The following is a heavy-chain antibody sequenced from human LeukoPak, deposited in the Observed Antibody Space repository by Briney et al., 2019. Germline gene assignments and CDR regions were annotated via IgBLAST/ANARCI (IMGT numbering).Heavy chain of an antibody. CDR1: GYPFTTSW. J-gene: IGHJ4*02. Sequence: GESLRISCQGFGYPFTTSWIGWVRQLPGKGLEWTAIIYAGNSDAKYSPSFQGQVSISTDRSISTAYLHWSSLKASDTAIYYCAIINHPDGRVYWGQGTLVTVSS. CDR3: AIINHPDGRVY. CDR2: IYAGNSDA. V-gene: IGHV5-51*01. D-gene: IGHD5-24*01.